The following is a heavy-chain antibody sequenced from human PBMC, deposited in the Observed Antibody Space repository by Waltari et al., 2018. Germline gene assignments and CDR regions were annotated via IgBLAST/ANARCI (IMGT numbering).Heavy chain of an antibody. Sequence: QVQLQQWGAGLLKPSETLSLTCAVYGGSFSGYYWSWIRQPPGKGLEWIGEINHSGSTNHTPSRKSRVTISVDTSKNQFSLKLSSVTAADTAVYYCARTTPHYGSGSYYIPTRNKRWSFDYWGQGTLVTVSS. CDR1: GGSFSGYY. V-gene: IGHV4-34*01. J-gene: IGHJ4*02. CDR2: INHSGST. D-gene: IGHD3-10*01. CDR3: ARTTPHYGSGSYYIPTRNKRWSFDY.